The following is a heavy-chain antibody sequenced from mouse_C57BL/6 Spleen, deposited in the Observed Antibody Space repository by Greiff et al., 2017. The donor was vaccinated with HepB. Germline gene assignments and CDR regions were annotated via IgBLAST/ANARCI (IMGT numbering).Heavy chain of an antibody. J-gene: IGHJ4*01. CDR2: IYPGDGDT. Sequence: VQLQQSGAELVKPGASVKISCKASGYSFSSYWMSWVKQRPGTGLEWIGQIYPGDGDTNYNGKFKGKATLTADKSSSTAYMQLSSLTSEDSAVYFCVRTNYAMDYWGQGTSVTVSS. CDR1: GYSFSSYW. V-gene: IGHV1-80*01. CDR3: VRTNYAMDY.